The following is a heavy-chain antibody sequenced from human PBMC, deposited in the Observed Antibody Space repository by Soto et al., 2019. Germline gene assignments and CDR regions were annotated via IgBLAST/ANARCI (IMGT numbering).Heavy chain of an antibody. Sequence: ASVKVSCKASGYTFTSYGISRVRQAPGQGLEWMGWISVYNGNTNYAQKLQGRVTMTTDTSTSTAYMELRSLRSDDTAVYYCARGSIVITFGGVIAEDFDYWGQGTLVTVSS. V-gene: IGHV1-18*01. J-gene: IGHJ4*02. D-gene: IGHD3-16*02. CDR3: ARGSIVITFGGVIAEDFDY. CDR1: GYTFTSYG. CDR2: ISVYNGNT.